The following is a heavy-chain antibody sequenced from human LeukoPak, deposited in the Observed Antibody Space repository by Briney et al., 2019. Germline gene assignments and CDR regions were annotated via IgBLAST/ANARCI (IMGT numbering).Heavy chain of an antibody. Sequence: GGSLRLSCAASGFTFSTYNMNWVRQAPGKGLEWVSSISRSSNYIYYADSVRGRFTISRDNAKNSLYLQMNSLRAEDTAVYYCARGVGMATIPNWFDPWGQGTLVTVSS. CDR3: ARGVGMATIPNWFDP. CDR2: ISRSSNYI. D-gene: IGHD5-24*01. J-gene: IGHJ5*02. V-gene: IGHV3-21*01. CDR1: GFTFSTYN.